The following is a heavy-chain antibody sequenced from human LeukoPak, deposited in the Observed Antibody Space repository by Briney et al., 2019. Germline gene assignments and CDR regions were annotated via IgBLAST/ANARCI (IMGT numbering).Heavy chain of an antibody. CDR3: AGCTSHDAFDI. J-gene: IGHJ3*02. CDR1: GGTFSSYA. V-gene: IGHV1-69*13. Sequence: ASVKVSCKASGGTFSSYAISWVRQAPGQGLEWMGGIIPIFGTANYAQKFQGRVTITADESTSTAYMELSSLRSEDTAVYYCAGCTSHDAFDIWGQGTMVTVSS. D-gene: IGHD2-2*01. CDR2: IIPIFGTA.